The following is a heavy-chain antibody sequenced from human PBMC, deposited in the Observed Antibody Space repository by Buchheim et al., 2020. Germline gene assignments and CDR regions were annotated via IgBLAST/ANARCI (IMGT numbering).Heavy chain of an antibody. D-gene: IGHD5-12*01. Sequence: QLLESGGGLEQPGGSLRLSCAASGFTISGYAMTWVRQAPGKGLEWASTILGSGGRTWYEDSVKGRFTISRDNSKNTVYLQMNSLRGEDTATYFCAKGRGDDYSSTFDHWGHGTL. V-gene: IGHV3-23*01. J-gene: IGHJ4*01. CDR1: GFTISGYA. CDR3: AKGRGDDYSSTFDH. CDR2: ILGSGGRT.